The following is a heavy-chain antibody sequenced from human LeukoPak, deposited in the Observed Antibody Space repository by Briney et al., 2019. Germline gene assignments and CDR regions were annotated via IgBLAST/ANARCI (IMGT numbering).Heavy chain of an antibody. J-gene: IGHJ4*02. D-gene: IGHD3-3*01. CDR1: GFTFSSYS. CDR2: ISSSSSYI. Sequence: PGGSLRLSCAASGFTFSSYSMNWVRQAPGKGLEWVSSISSSSSYIYYADSVKGRFTISRDNAKNSLYLQMNSLRAEDTAVYYCARGLRDDFWSGYFDYWGQGTLVTVSS. CDR3: ARGLRDDFWSGYFDY. V-gene: IGHV3-21*01.